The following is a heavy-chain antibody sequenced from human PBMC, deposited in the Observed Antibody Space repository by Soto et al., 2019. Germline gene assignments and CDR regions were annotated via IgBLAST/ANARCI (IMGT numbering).Heavy chain of an antibody. Sequence: PGGSLRLSCAASGFTFSSYAMSWVRQAPGKGLEWVSTISGRGDDTYYTDSVKGRFTISRDNSKNTLYVHMNSLRAEDTAVYYCARAQPTYSSFFDYWGQGTLVTVSS. CDR3: ARAQPTYSSFFDY. D-gene: IGHD3-22*01. CDR2: ISGRGDDT. J-gene: IGHJ4*02. CDR1: GFTFSSYA. V-gene: IGHV3-23*01.